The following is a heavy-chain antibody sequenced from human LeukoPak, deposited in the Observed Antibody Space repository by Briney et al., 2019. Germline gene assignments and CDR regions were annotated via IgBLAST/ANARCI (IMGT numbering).Heavy chain of an antibody. CDR1: GFTFRSYA. D-gene: IGHD3-9*01. J-gene: IGHJ5*02. CDR3: ARVIGGVRYFDWYNWFDP. Sequence: GGSLRLSCAASGFTFRSYAMQWVRQAPGKGLEWVSYITYNSGTIFYADSVKGRFTISRDNAKDSLYLQMNSLRAEDTAVYYCARVIGGVRYFDWYNWFDPWGQGTLVTVSS. CDR2: ITYNSGTI. V-gene: IGHV3-48*01.